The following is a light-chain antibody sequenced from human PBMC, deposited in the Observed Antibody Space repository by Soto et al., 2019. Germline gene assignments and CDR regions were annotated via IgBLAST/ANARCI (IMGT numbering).Light chain of an antibody. CDR1: QSVSNN. Sequence: EIVMTQSPATLSVSPGESATLSCRASQSVSNNLTWYQQKPGQPPRLLIYGASTRATGVPGRFSGSGSGTEFTLTISSLQSEDFAVYYCQQYNNWPPKYTFGQGTKLEIK. CDR2: GAS. V-gene: IGKV3-15*01. J-gene: IGKJ2*01. CDR3: QQYNNWPPKYT.